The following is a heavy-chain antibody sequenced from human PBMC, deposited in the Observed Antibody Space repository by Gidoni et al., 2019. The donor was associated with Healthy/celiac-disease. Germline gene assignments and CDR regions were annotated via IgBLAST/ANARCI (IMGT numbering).Heavy chain of an antibody. J-gene: IGHJ6*02. V-gene: IGHV3-9*01. CDR2: ISVNSGSI. D-gene: IGHD2-2*01. Sequence: EVQLVESGGGLVQPGTSLRLYCAASVFTFDDCAMHGVRKAPGKGLEWVSGISVNSGSIVDADSVKGRFTISRHNAKNSLYLQMNSLRAEDTALYYCAKGSAAMRMYYYYYGMDVWGQGTTVTVSS. CDR3: AKGSAAMRMYYYYYGMDV. CDR1: VFTFDDCA.